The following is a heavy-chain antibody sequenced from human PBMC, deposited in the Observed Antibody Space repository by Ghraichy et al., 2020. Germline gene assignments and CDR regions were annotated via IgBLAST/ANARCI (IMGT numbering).Heavy chain of an antibody. V-gene: IGHV3-23*01. D-gene: IGHD2-21*02. CDR1: GFTFSSYA. Sequence: GALRLSCAASGFTFSSYAMSWVRQAPGKGLEWVSALSGSGGSTYYADSVKGRFTISRDNSKNTLYLQMNSLRAEDTAVYYCAKGSYCGGDCYFYFDYWGQGTLVTVSS. J-gene: IGHJ4*02. CDR3: AKGSYCGGDCYFYFDY. CDR2: LSGSGGST.